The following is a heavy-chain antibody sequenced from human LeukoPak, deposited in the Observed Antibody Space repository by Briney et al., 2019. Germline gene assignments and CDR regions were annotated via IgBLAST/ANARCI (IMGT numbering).Heavy chain of an antibody. D-gene: IGHD3-9*01. CDR3: ARLGRQDYDGLTGYLDL. CDR1: GGSISRYY. CDR2: IYYSGST. J-gene: IGHJ2*01. Sequence: SETLSLTCTVSGGSISRYYWNWIRQPPGKGLEWIGYIYYSGSTSYNPSLKSRVTISVDTSRNQFSLKLNSVTAADTAVYYCARLGRQDYDGLTGYLDLWGRGTLVTVSS. V-gene: IGHV4-59*08.